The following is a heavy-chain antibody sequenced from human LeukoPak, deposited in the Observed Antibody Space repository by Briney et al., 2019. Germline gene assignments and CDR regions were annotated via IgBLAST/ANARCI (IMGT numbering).Heavy chain of an antibody. Sequence: PSETLSLTCSVSGGSVRGDMSHWSWIRQPRGKGLEWIGYVHYSGSANYNPSLESRVTMSLDHSKNQFSLDLTSVTSADTAVYYCARNRGWYATDVWGQGAAVTVSS. J-gene: IGHJ6*02. D-gene: IGHD6-19*01. CDR1: GGSVRGDMSH. CDR3: ARNRGWYATDV. V-gene: IGHV4-61*01. CDR2: VHYSGSA.